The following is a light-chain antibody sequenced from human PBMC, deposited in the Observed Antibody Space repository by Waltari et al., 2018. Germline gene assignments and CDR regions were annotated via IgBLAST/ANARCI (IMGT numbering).Light chain of an antibody. CDR2: AGT. J-gene: IGKJ4*01. CDR3: QQRFSTPLT. CDR1: QSISRY. V-gene: IGKV1-39*01. Sequence: DIQMTQSPSSLSASLGASDTITCRASQSISRYLNWYQQKPGVAPQLLIYAGTSLRNGVPSRVSVSWSGTDCSLTISSLQPEDVATYYCQQRFSTPLTFGGGTKVEIK.